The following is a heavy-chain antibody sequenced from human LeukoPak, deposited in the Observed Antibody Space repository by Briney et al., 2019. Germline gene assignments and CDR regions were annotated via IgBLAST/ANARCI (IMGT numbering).Heavy chain of an antibody. CDR2: SDPEDGET. CDR1: GYTLTELS. J-gene: IGHJ3*02. D-gene: IGHD1-26*01. V-gene: IGHV1-24*01. Sequence: ASVKVSCKVSGYTLTELSMHWVRQAPGKGLEWMGGSDPEDGETIYAQKFQGRVTMTEDTSTDTAYMELSSLRSEDTAVYYCATSVVGATLRIDAFDIWGQGTMVTVSS. CDR3: ATSVVGATLRIDAFDI.